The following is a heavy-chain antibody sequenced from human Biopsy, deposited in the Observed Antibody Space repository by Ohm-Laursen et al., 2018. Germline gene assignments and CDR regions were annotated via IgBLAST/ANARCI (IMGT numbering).Heavy chain of an antibody. V-gene: IGHV4-4*07. D-gene: IGHD1-7*01. CDR1: GGSLSNYY. J-gene: IGHJ3*02. CDR3: ARDYGLELGGLEAFDI. Sequence: SETLSLTCSVSGGSLSNYYWSWIWQPAGKGLEWIGRIYTSGSSNKNPSLMSRVTMSVDTSKKQFSLKVYSVTAADTAVYYCARDYGLELGGLEAFDIWGQGTMVTVSS. CDR2: IYTSGSS.